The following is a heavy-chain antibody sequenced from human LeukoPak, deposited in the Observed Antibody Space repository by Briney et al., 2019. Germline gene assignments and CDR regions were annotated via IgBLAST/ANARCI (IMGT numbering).Heavy chain of an antibody. CDR3: ARRAAAGTALDY. CDR1: GYTFTRYD. J-gene: IGHJ4*02. Sequence: ASMKVSCKASGYTFTRYDINWVRQATGQGLEWMGWMNPNSGNTGYAQKFQGRVTFTRNTSINTAYMELSSLRSEDTAVYYCARRAAAGTALDYWGQGTLVTVSS. CDR2: MNPNSGNT. V-gene: IGHV1-8*03. D-gene: IGHD6-13*01.